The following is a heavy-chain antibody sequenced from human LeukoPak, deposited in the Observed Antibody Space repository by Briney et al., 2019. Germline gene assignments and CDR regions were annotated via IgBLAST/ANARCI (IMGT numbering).Heavy chain of an antibody. CDR3: ARPPAKGLLWFGESYMDV. CDR2: IYYSGST. D-gene: IGHD3-10*01. V-gene: IGHV4-39*01. CDR1: GGYISSSSYY. Sequence: PSETLSLTCTVSGGYISSSSYYWGWIRQPPGKGLEWIGSIYYSGSTYYNPSLKSRVTISVDTSKNQFSLKLSSVTAADTAVYYCARPPAKGLLWFGESYMDVWGNGTTVTVSS. J-gene: IGHJ6*03.